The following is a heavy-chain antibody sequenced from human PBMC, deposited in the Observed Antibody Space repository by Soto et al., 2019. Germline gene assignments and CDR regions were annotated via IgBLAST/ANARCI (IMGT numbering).Heavy chain of an antibody. CDR1: GGSISTGVWY. CDR3: ARVSAGGTRWFDS. CDR2: IYYRGTT. D-gene: IGHD6-13*01. J-gene: IGHJ5*01. Sequence: QVQLQESGPGLVKPSQTLSLTCSVSGGSISTGVWYWSWVREHPGKGLEWIGDIYYRGTTSYTPSLGSRVTISRDTSKNQVSLKVNSVTAADTAVYYCARVSAGGTRWFDSWGQGIRVTVSS. V-gene: IGHV4-31*03.